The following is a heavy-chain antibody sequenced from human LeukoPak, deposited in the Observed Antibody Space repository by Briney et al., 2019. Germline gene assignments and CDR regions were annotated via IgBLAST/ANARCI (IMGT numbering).Heavy chain of an antibody. CDR3: ARLRIPRVWYFDL. V-gene: IGHV4-39*01. CDR2: IYYSGST. Sequence: PSETLSLNCSGSGVSISSSSYYWGWIRQPPGKGLAWFGSIYYSGSTYYNPSLKSRVTISVDTSKNQFSLKLSSVTAADTAVYYCARLRIPRVWYFDLWGRGTLVTVSS. J-gene: IGHJ2*01. D-gene: IGHD2/OR15-2a*01. CDR1: GVSISSSSYY.